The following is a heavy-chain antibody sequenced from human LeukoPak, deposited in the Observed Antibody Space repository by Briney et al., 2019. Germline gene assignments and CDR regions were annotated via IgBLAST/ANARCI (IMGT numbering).Heavy chain of an antibody. CDR3: ARVALGSYNWFDP. D-gene: IGHD3-10*01. V-gene: IGHV3-74*01. CDR2: ISPDGSRT. J-gene: IGHJ5*02. Sequence: GGSLSLSCAASGFTFSRYWMHWVRQAPGKGLVWVSRISPDGSRTTYADSVKGRFTISRDNAKNTVYLQMNSLRAEDTAVYYCARVALGSYNWFDPWGQGTLVTVSS. CDR1: GFTFSRYW.